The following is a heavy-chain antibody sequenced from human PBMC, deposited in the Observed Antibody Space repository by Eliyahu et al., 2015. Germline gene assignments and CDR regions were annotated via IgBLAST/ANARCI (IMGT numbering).Heavy chain of an antibody. D-gene: IGHD6-6*01. J-gene: IGHJ2*01. CDR1: GASITSSTW. CDR2: FYHTRAA. V-gene: IGHV4-4*02. Sequence: QVQLQESGPGLVKPSGTLSLTCTVSGASITSSTWWXWVRQPPGKGPRGGGGFYHTRAAPYKPSLKSRVTISMDRSSNRLSLTLTSVTAADTAVYFCARENPQALIPHPSYSSSGYFDLWGRGTLVTVSS. CDR3: ARENPQALIPHPSYSSSGYFDL.